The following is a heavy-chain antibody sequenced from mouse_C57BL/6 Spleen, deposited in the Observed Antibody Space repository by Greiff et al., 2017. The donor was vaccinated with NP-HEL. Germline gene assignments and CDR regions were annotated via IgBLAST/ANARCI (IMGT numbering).Heavy chain of an antibody. Sequence: VQLQQPGPELVKPGASVKISCKASGYSFTGYYMNWVKQSPEKSLEWIGEINPSTGGTTYNQKFKAKATLTVDKSSSTAYMQLKSLTSEDSAVYYCARVGSSYRYFDVWGTGTTVTVAS. CDR1: GYSFTGYY. V-gene: IGHV1-42*01. CDR2: INPSTGGT. J-gene: IGHJ1*03. CDR3: ARVGSSYRYFDV. D-gene: IGHD1-1*01.